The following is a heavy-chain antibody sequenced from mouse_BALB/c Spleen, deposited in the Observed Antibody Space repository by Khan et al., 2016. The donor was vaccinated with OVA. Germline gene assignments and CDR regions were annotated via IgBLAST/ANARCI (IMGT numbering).Heavy chain of an antibody. CDR3: DRQPYYRDYMMDY. CDR1: GFSLTNYG. V-gene: IGHV2-6-1*01. Sequence: VQLVESGPGLVAPSQSLSITCTISGFSLTNYGVHWVRQPPGKGLEWLVVIWSDGSATYNSALKSRLSISKDNSKNQVFLKMNSLQTDDTALYYCDRQPYYRDYMMDYWGQGTSVTVSS. J-gene: IGHJ4*01. CDR2: IWSDGSA. D-gene: IGHD2-12*01.